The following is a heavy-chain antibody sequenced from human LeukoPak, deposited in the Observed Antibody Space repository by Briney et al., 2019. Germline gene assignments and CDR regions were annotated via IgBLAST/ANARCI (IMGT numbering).Heavy chain of an antibody. D-gene: IGHD3-10*01. CDR2: ISSNGGST. CDR3: ARSAVYGSSCFDY. CDR1: GFTFSSYA. J-gene: IGHJ4*02. Sequence: PGGSLRLPCAAPGFTFSSYALHWVRQAPGKGLEYVSAISSNGGSTYYAGSVKGRFTISRDNSKNTLYLQMGSLRAEDMAVYYRARSAVYGSSCFDYWGQGTLVTVSS. V-gene: IGHV3-64*02.